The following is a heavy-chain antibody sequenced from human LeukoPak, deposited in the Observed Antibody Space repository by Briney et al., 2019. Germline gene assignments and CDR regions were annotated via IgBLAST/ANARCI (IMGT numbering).Heavy chain of an antibody. CDR2: IYYSGST. CDR1: GGSISSYY. V-gene: IGHV4-59*12. CDR3: ARDDILTGGDYMDV. J-gene: IGHJ6*03. Sequence: PSETLSLTCTVSGGSISSYYWSWIRQPPGKGLEWIGYIYYSGSTNYNPSLKSRVTISVDTSKNQFSLKLSSVTAADTAVYYCARDDILTGGDYMDVWGKGTTVTVSS. D-gene: IGHD3-9*01.